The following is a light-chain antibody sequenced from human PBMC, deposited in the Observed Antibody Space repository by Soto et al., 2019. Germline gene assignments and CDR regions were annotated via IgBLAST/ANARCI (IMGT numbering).Light chain of an antibody. CDR1: QSVGIY. CDR2: DAS. J-gene: IGKJ1*01. CDR3: QHHSPWPRA. V-gene: IGKV3-11*01. Sequence: EIVLTQSPATLSLSPGERATLSCRASQSVGIYLGWYQQRPGQAPRLLIYDASKRAAGIPARVSGSGSGTDFTITSNRIEAEDFEVYYCQHHSPWPRAFGQGTRLEIK.